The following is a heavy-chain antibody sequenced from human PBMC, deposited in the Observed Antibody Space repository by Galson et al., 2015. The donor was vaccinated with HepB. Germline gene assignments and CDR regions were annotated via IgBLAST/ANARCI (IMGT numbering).Heavy chain of an antibody. Sequence: SLRLSCAASGFTFSSYGMHWVRQAPGKGLEWVAVISYDGSNKYYADSVKGRFTISRDNSKNTLYLQMNSLRAEDTAVYYCAKGHRRWFRDQNPLDAFDIWGQGTMVTVSS. CDR1: GFTFSSYG. V-gene: IGHV3-30*18. D-gene: IGHD3-10*01. CDR3: AKGHRRWFRDQNPLDAFDI. CDR2: ISYDGSNK. J-gene: IGHJ3*02.